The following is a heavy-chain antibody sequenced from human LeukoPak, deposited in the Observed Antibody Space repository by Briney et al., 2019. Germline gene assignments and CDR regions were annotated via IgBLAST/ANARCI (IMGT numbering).Heavy chain of an antibody. V-gene: IGHV3-30*18. J-gene: IGHJ4*02. CDR3: AKLVGYYYDRSGYYYFDY. CDR2: ISYDGSNK. CDR1: GFTFSSYG. Sequence: PGGSLRLSCAASGFTFSSYGTHWVRQAPGKGLEWVAVISYDGSNKYYADSVKGRFTISRDNSKNTLYLQMSSLRAEDSAVYYCAKLVGYYYDRSGYYYFDYWGQGTLVTVSS. D-gene: IGHD3-22*01.